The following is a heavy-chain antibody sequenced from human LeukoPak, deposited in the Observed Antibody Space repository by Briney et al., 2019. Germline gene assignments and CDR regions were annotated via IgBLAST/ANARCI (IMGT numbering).Heavy chain of an antibody. Sequence: SETLSLTCAVYGGSFSGYYWSWIRQPPGKGLEWIGYIYYSGSTNYNPSLKSRVTISVDTSKNQFSLKLSSVTAADTAVYYCARQRFLEWLPNPYYYYGMDVWGQGTTVTVSS. V-gene: IGHV4-59*08. CDR1: GGSFSGYY. CDR3: ARQRFLEWLPNPYYYYGMDV. CDR2: IYYSGST. D-gene: IGHD3-3*01. J-gene: IGHJ6*02.